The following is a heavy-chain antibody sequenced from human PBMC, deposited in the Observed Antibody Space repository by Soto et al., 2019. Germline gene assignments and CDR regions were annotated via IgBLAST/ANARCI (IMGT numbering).Heavy chain of an antibody. Sequence: GGSLRLSCAASKFTFGDYGMNWVRQAPGKGLEWVSGISSSGASTFYVDSVRGRFTISRDNSKNTLFLQMNSLRAEDTAVYYCAKEVITVNTLFFDVWGQGTLVTVSS. CDR2: ISSSGAST. V-gene: IGHV3-23*01. D-gene: IGHD4-17*01. J-gene: IGHJ4*02. CDR3: AKEVITVNTLFFDV. CDR1: KFTFGDYG.